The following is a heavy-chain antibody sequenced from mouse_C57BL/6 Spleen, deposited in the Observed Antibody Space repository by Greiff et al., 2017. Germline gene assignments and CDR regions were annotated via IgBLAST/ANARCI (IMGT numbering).Heavy chain of an antibody. D-gene: IGHD2-14*01. CDR1: GYTFTDYY. V-gene: IGHV1-26*01. CDR3: AREVLHEY. CDR2: INPNNGGT. Sequence: EVQLQQSGPELVKPGASVKISCTASGYTFTDYYMNWVKQSHGKSLEWIGDINPNNGGTSYNQKFKGKVTLTVDKSTSTAYMELVSLTSEDSAVYYCAREVLHEYWGQGTTLTVST. J-gene: IGHJ2*01.